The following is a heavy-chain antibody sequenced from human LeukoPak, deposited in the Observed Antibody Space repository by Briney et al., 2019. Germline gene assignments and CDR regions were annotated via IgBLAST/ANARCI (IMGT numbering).Heavy chain of an antibody. V-gene: IGHV3-23*01. CDR2: ITGSGGSA. CDR1: GFTFSNYA. D-gene: IGHD3-22*01. J-gene: IGHJ4*02. CDR3: AKAAGSVGYYYFDS. Sequence: PAGSLRLSCAASGFTFSNYAMSWVRQAPGKGLEWVSAITGSGGSAYYTDSVTGRFTISRDSSKNTLYLQINSLRAEDTAVYYCAKAAGSVGYYYFDSWGQGTLVTVSS.